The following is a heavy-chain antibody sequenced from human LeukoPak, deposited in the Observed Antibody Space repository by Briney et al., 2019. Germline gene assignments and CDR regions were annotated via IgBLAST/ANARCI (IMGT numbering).Heavy chain of an antibody. CDR3: ARGIVVVTAIPPHYFDY. V-gene: IGHV1-69*05. J-gene: IGHJ4*02. D-gene: IGHD2-21*02. Sequence: SVKVSCKASGGTFSSYAISWVRQAPGQGLEWMGGIIPIFGTANYAQKFQGRVTITTDESTSTAYMELSSLRSEDTAVYYCARGIVVVTAIPPHYFDYWGQGTLITVSS. CDR1: GGTFSSYA. CDR2: IIPIFGTA.